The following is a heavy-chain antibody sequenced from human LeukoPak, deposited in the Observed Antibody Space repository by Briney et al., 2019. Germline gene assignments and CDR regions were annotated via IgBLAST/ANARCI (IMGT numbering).Heavy chain of an antibody. Sequence: EASVKVSCKASGGTFSSYAISWVRQAPGQGLEWVGRIIPIFGTANYAQKFQGRVTITADKSTSTAYMELSSLRSEDTAVYYCARIYDSSGYDGDWGQGTLVTVSS. V-gene: IGHV1-69*06. CDR2: IIPIFGTA. CDR3: ARIYDSSGYDGD. CDR1: GGTFSSYA. J-gene: IGHJ4*02. D-gene: IGHD3-22*01.